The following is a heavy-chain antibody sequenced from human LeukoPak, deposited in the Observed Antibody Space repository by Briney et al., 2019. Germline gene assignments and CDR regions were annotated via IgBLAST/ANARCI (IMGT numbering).Heavy chain of an antibody. Sequence: PGGSLRLSCAASGFTVSSNYMSWVRQAPGKGLEWGSVIYSGGSTYYADSVKGRFTISRDNSKNTLYLQMNSLRAEDTAVYYCSYSSSSVGYMDVWGKGTTVTVSS. V-gene: IGHV3-53*01. D-gene: IGHD6-6*01. J-gene: IGHJ6*03. CDR2: IYSGGST. CDR3: SYSSSSVGYMDV. CDR1: GFTVSSNY.